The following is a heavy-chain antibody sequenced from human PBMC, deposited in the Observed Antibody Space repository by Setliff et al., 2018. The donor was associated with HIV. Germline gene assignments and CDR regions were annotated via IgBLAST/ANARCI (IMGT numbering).Heavy chain of an antibody. CDR2: MDSSGNT. CDR3: VRQGHWYIPWYFDY. Sequence: PSETLSLTCTVSGGSITYSSYYWGWIRQPPGKGLEWIGSMDSSGNTYYSPSLRSRVTLSLDTSKNHISLHPSSVTAADTAVYYCVRQGHWYIPWYFDYWGQGALVTVSS. D-gene: IGHD1-20*01. J-gene: IGHJ4*02. V-gene: IGHV4-39*07. CDR1: GGSITYSSYY.